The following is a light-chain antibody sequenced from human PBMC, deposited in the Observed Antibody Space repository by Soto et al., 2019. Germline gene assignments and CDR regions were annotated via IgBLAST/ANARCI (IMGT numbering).Light chain of an antibody. CDR3: QQYYTTPRT. CDR1: QSVLSSSDNKNY. J-gene: IGKJ1*01. V-gene: IGKV4-1*01. Sequence: DIVMTQSPDSLAVSLGERATINCKSSQSVLSSSDNKNYLAWYQQKPGQPPKLLISWASTRESGVPDRFSGSGSGTDFTLTISSLQAEDVAFYYCQQYYTTPRTFDQGTKVEIK. CDR2: WAS.